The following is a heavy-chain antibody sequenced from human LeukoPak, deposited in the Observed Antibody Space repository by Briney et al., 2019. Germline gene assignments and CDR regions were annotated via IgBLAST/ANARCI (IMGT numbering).Heavy chain of an antibody. Sequence: SETLSLTCTVSGGSISSRSYYWGWIRQPPGKGLEWIGSIYYSGSTYYNPSLKSRVTISVGTSKNQFSLKLSSVTAADTAVYYCVHSSGYYSVDYWGQGTLVTVSS. D-gene: IGHD3-22*01. CDR1: GGSISSRSYY. CDR2: IYYSGST. J-gene: IGHJ4*02. CDR3: VHSSGYYSVDY. V-gene: IGHV4-39*01.